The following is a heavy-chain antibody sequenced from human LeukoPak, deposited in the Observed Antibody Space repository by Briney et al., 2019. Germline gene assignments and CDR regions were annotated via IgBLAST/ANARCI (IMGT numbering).Heavy chain of an antibody. Sequence: PGGSLRLSCAASGFTVSSNYMSWVRQAPGKGLEWVSVIYSGGSTYYADSVKGRFTISRDNSKNTLYLQMNSLRAGDTAVYYCAKSRRGRGFDYWGQGTLVTVSS. CDR3: AKSRRGRGFDY. J-gene: IGHJ4*02. CDR1: GFTVSSNY. V-gene: IGHV3-66*01. D-gene: IGHD3-10*01. CDR2: IYSGGST.